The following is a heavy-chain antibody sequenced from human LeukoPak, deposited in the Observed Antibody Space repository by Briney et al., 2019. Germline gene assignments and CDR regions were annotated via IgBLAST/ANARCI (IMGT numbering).Heavy chain of an antibody. CDR1: GYTFTGYY. D-gene: IGHD3-9*01. Sequence: ASVKVSCKASGYTFTGYYMHWVRQAPGQGLEWLGWMNPNSGNTDYAQRFQGRVAMTRDTSINTAYMEVSSLRSEDSAVYYCARGHAYYDSLTGYSIYALDAWGQGTTVTVSS. CDR2: MNPNSGNT. CDR3: ARGHAYYDSLTGYSIYALDA. J-gene: IGHJ6*02. V-gene: IGHV1-8*02.